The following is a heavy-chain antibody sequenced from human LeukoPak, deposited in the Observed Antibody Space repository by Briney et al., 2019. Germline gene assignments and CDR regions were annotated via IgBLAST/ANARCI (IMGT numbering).Heavy chain of an antibody. Sequence: PSETLSLTCTVSGGSISSGGYYWSWIRQPPGKGLEWIGYIYHSGSTYYNPSLKSRVTISVDRSKNQFSLKLSSVTAADTAVYYCARVGRIAARHFDYWGQGTLVTVSS. D-gene: IGHD6-6*01. CDR2: IYHSGST. J-gene: IGHJ4*02. CDR3: ARVGRIAARHFDY. CDR1: GGSISSGGYY. V-gene: IGHV4-30-2*01.